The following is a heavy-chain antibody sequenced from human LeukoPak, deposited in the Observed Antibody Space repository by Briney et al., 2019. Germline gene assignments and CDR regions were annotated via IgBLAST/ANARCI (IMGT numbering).Heavy chain of an antibody. V-gene: IGHV1-3*01. J-gene: IGHJ4*02. Sequence: ASVKVSCKASGYTFTSYAMHWVRQAPGQRLEWMGWINDGNGNTKYSQKFQGRVTITRDTSASTAYMELSSLRSEDTAVYYCARDRGIVVELWGQGTLVTVSS. CDR1: GYTFTSYA. CDR3: ARDRGIVVEL. D-gene: IGHD3-22*01. CDR2: INDGNGNT.